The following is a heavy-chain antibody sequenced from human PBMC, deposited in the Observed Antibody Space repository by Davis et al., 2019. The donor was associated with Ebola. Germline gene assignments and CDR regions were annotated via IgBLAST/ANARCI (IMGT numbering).Heavy chain of an antibody. J-gene: IGHJ4*02. V-gene: IGHV1-46*01. Sequence: ASVKVSCKASGYTFTSYYMHWVRQAPGQGLEWMGIINPSGGSTSYAQKFQGRVTMTRDTSTSTVYMELSSLRSEDTAVYYCARMGATHYGDYYFDYWGQGTLVTVSS. CDR2: INPSGGST. CDR3: ARMGATHYGDYYFDY. CDR1: GYTFTSYY. D-gene: IGHD4-17*01.